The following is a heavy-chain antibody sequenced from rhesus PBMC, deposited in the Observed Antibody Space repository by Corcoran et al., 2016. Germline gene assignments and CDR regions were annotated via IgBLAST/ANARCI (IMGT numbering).Heavy chain of an antibody. CDR1: GGSITRSY. V-gene: IGHV4-169*01. CDR3: ARVSDFSFDY. J-gene: IGHJ4*01. D-gene: IGHD6-25*01. CDR2: FYGSGTST. Sequence: QLQLQESGPGLVKPSETLSLTCAVSGGSITRSYWSWIRPAPGKGLEWIGYFYGSGTSTNYNPSLKSRVTLSVDTSKNQLSLKLSSVTAADTAVYYCARVSDFSFDYWGQGVLVTVSS.